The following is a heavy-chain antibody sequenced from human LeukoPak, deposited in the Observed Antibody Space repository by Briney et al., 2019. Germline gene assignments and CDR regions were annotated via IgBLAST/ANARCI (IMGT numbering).Heavy chain of an antibody. CDR1: GFTFSNYG. CDR2: ISYDGSDK. Sequence: GGSLRLSCAASGFTFSNYGMHWVRQAPGKGLEWVAIISYDGSDKYYGDSVKGRFTISRDNAKNSLYLQMNSLRAEDTAMYYCVRDRGYCSGGTCYALWDYWGQGTLVTVSS. CDR3: VRDRGYCSGGTCYALWDY. V-gene: IGHV3-30*03. D-gene: IGHD2-15*01. J-gene: IGHJ4*02.